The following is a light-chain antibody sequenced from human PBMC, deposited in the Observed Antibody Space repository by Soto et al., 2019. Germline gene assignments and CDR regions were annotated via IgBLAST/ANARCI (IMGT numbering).Light chain of an antibody. V-gene: IGKV4-1*01. CDR2: WAS. CDR1: QSVLYSSNNKNY. Sequence: DIVMTQSPDSLAVSLGERATINCKSSQSVLYSSNNKNYLAWYQQKPGQPPKLLIYWASTRESGVPDRFSGSGSGTDFTLPISSLQAEDVAVYYCQQYYTTPLTFGHGTKVEIK. CDR3: QQYYTTPLT. J-gene: IGKJ1*01.